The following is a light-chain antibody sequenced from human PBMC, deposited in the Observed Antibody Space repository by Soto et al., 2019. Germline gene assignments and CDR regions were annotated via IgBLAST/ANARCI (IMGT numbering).Light chain of an antibody. CDR2: DAS. J-gene: IGKJ1*01. CDR3: QQYNNWPRT. CDR1: QSVSSD. V-gene: IGKV3-15*01. Sequence: EIVMTQSPATLSVSPGERATLSCRASQSVSSDLAWYHQKPGQAPRLLIYDASTMATGIPARFSGSGSGTEFILTINSLQSEDFAVYYCQQYNNWPRTFGQGTKVEIK.